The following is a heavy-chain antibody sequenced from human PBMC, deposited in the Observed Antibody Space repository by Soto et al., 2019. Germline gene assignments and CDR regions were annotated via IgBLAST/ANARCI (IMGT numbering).Heavy chain of an antibody. Sequence: GGSLRLSCAASGFTFGSYSMHWVRQAPGKGLEWVAVISYDGSNKYYPDSVKGRFTISRDNSNNTLYLQMISLRADDTAVYYCARDPGAVPMYYFDYWGQGTLVTVSS. D-gene: IGHD6-19*01. CDR3: ARDPGAVPMYYFDY. V-gene: IGHV3-30-3*01. CDR1: GFTFGSYS. CDR2: ISYDGSNK. J-gene: IGHJ4*02.